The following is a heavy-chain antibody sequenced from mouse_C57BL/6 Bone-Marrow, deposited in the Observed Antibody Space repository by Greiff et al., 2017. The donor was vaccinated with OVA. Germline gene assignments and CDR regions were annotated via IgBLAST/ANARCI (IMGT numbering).Heavy chain of an antibody. J-gene: IGHJ2*01. CDR2: ISSGGSYT. CDR3: ARLLLWLRLGDFDY. Sequence: EVKLEESGGDLVKPGGSLKLSCAASGFTFSSYGMSWVRQTPDKRLEWVATISSGGSYTYYPDSVKGRFTISRDNAKNTLYLQMSSLKSEDTAMYYCARLLLWLRLGDFDYWGQGTTLTVSS. CDR1: GFTFSSYG. D-gene: IGHD2-2*01. V-gene: IGHV5-6*02.